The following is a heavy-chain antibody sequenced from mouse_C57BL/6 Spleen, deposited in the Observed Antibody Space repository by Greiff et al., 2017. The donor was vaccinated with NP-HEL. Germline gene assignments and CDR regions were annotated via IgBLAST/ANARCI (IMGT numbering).Heavy chain of an antibody. CDR1: EYTFTDYN. Sequence: EVQLQQSGPELVKPGASVKMSCKASEYTFTDYNMHWVKQSHGKSLEWIGYINPNNGGTSYNQKFKGKATLTVNKSSSTAYMELRSLTSEDSAVYYCAVYYDYVAWFAYWGQGTLVTVSA. CDR3: AVYYDYVAWFAY. D-gene: IGHD2-4*01. CDR2: INPNNGGT. J-gene: IGHJ3*01. V-gene: IGHV1-22*01.